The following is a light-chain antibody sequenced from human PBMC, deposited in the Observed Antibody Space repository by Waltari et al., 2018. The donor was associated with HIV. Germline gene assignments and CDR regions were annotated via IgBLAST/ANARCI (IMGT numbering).Light chain of an antibody. J-gene: IGLJ3*02. V-gene: IGLV1-51*01. CDR2: DND. CDR3: ATWDSSLRTEV. Sequence: QSVLTQPPSVSAALGQKVTISCSGTRSNIVSNYVSWYQHFPGTAPKLIIYDNDKRPSGIPDRFSCAKFGSSATLGITGLLTGDEAIYYCATWDSSLRTEVFGGGTKLTVL. CDR1: RSNIVSNY.